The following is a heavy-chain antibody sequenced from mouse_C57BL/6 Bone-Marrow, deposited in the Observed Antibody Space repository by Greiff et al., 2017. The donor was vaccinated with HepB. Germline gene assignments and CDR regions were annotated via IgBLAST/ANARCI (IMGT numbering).Heavy chain of an antibody. CDR3: AREGDYYGSSYGGNAMDY. V-gene: IGHV5-4*01. J-gene: IGHJ4*01. D-gene: IGHD1-1*01. Sequence: EVKVEESGGGLVKPGGSLKLSCAASGFTFSSYPMSWVRQTPEKRLEWVATISDGGSYTYYPDNVKGRFTISRDNAKNNLYLQMSHLKSEDTAMYYCAREGDYYGSSYGGNAMDYWGQGTSVTVSS. CDR2: ISDGGSYT. CDR1: GFTFSSYP.